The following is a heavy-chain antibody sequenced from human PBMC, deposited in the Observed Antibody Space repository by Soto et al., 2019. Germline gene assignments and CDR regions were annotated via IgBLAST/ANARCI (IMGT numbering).Heavy chain of an antibody. V-gene: IGHV4-30-2*01. CDR2: IYRSGST. D-gene: IGHD6-19*01. J-gene: IGHJ4*02. CDR3: ARAGGLGAVAVDY. CDR1: GGSISSGGYS. Sequence: QLQLQESGSGLVKPSQTMSLTCAVSGGSISSGGYSWSWIRQPPGKGLEWIGYIYRSGSTYYNPSLKSRVTTSVDRSKTQCSLKLSSVTAAETAVYYCARAGGLGAVAVDYWGQGTLVTVSS.